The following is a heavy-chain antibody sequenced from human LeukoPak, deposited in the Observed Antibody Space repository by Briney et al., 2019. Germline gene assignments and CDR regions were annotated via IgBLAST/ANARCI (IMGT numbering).Heavy chain of an antibody. CDR1: GGSISSYY. Sequence: SETLSLTCTVSGGSISSYYWSWIRQPPGKGLEWIGYIYTSGSTNYNPSLKSRVTISVDTSKNQFSLKLSSVTAADTAVYYCARTVTTFFDYYYYMDVWGKRTTVTVSS. D-gene: IGHD4-11*01. V-gene: IGHV4-4*09. CDR2: IYTSGST. J-gene: IGHJ6*03. CDR3: ARTVTTFFDYYYYMDV.